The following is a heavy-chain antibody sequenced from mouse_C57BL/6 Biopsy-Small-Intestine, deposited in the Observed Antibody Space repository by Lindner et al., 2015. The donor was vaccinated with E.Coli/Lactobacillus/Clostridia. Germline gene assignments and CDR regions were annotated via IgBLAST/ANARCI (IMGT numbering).Heavy chain of an antibody. CDR2: IGPSFGVA. V-gene: IGHV1S126*01. CDR3: VRDVDVMPSLLNFDY. D-gene: IGHD2-3*01. CDR1: GVTFSNYA. Sequence: SVKVSCKASGVTFSNYAISWVRQAPGQGLEWMGGIGPSFGVASNAQKFQGRVTITADESTSTAYMELRSLRSEDTAVYYCVRDVDVMPSLLNFDYWGHGTLVTVSS. J-gene: IGHJ4*01.